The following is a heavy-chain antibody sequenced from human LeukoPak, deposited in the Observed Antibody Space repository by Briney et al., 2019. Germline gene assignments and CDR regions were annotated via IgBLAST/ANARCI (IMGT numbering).Heavy chain of an antibody. CDR3: ARASDCSSTSCYKVDWFDP. D-gene: IGHD2-2*02. V-gene: IGHV4-4*07. J-gene: IGHJ5*02. Sequence: SETLSLTCTVSGGSISSYYWSWIRQPAGKGLEWIGRIYTSGSTNYNPSLKSRVTMSVDTSKNQFSLKLSSVTAADTAVYYCARASDCSSTSCYKVDWFDPWGQGTLVTVSS. CDR1: GGSISSYY. CDR2: IYTSGST.